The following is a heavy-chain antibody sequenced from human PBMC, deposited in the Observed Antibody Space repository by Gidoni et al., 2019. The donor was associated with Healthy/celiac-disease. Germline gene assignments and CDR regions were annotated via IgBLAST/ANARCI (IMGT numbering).Heavy chain of an antibody. V-gene: IGHV2-5*01. CDR1: GFSLSPSGVG. CDR2: IYWNDDK. Sequence: QITLKESGPTLVKPTQTLTLTFTFSGFSLSPSGVGVDWIRQPPGKALEWLALIYWNDDKRYSPSLKSRLTITKDTSKNQVVLTMTNMDPVDTATYYCAHDRPFTTVTTLGGQLGGYYFDYWGQGTLVTVSS. J-gene: IGHJ4*02. CDR3: AHDRPFTTVTTLGGQLGGYYFDY. D-gene: IGHD4-17*01.